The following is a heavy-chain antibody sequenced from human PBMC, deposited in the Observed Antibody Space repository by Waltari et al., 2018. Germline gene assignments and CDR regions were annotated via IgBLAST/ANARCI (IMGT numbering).Heavy chain of an antibody. CDR2: IIPIFGTA. CDR3: ARGYGSGSYYYYYYMDV. J-gene: IGHJ6*03. CDR1: GGTFSSYA. Sequence: QVQLVQSGAEVKKPGSSVKVSCKASGGTFSSYAISWVRQAPGQGLEWMGGIIPIFGTANYGQKFQGRVTITADESTSTAYMELSSLRSEDTAVYYCARGYGSGSYYYYYYMDVWGKGTTVTVSS. V-gene: IGHV1-69*01. D-gene: IGHD3-10*01.